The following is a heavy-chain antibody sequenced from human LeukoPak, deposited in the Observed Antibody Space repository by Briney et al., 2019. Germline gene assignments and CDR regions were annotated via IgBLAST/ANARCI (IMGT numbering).Heavy chain of an antibody. CDR3: AREHYISAHRAFDI. D-gene: IGHD6-6*01. V-gene: IGHV1-69*05. Sequence: SVKVSCKASGGTFSSYAISWVRQAPGQGLEWMGRIIPIFGTANYAQKFQGRVTITMDESTSTAYMELSSLRSEDTAVYYCAREHYISAHRAFDIWGQGTMVTVSS. CDR1: GGTFSSYA. CDR2: IIPIFGTA. J-gene: IGHJ3*02.